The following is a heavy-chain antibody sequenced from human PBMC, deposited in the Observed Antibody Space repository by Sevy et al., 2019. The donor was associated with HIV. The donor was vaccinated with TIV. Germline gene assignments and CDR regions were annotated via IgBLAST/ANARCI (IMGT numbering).Heavy chain of an antibody. J-gene: IGHJ3*02. V-gene: IGHV3-49*04. Sequence: GESLKISCTASGFTFGDYAMSWVRQAPGKGLEWVGFIRSKAYGGTTEYAASVKGRFTISRDDSKSIAYLQMNSLKTEDTAVYYCTRDREYGGNSGAFDIWGQGTMVTVSS. CDR2: IRSKAYGGTT. CDR3: TRDREYGGNSGAFDI. CDR1: GFTFGDYA. D-gene: IGHD2-21*02.